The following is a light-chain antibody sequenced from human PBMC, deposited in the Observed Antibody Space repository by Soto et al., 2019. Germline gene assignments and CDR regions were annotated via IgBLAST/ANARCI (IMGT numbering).Light chain of an antibody. Sequence: QSALTQPPSVSGSPGQSVTISCTGTSSDVGSYNLVSWYQQPPGTAPKLIIYEVSNRPSGVPDRFSGSKSGNTASLTISGLQAEDEADYYCSSYTSSSTFVVFGGGTKLTVL. CDR2: EVS. CDR3: SSYTSSSTFVV. V-gene: IGLV2-18*02. J-gene: IGLJ2*01. CDR1: SSDVGSYNL.